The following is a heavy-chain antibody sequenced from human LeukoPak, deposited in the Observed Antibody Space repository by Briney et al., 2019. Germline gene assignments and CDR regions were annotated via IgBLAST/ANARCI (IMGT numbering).Heavy chain of an antibody. CDR3: GRDGDYVEDPTGGSFDY. Sequence: ASVKVSCKASGYTFTSYGISWVRQALGQGLEWMGWISAYNGNTNYAQKLQGRVTMTTDTSTSTAYTELRSLRSDDTAVYCCGRDGDYVEDPTGGSFDYWGQGTLVTVSS. V-gene: IGHV1-18*01. J-gene: IGHJ4*02. D-gene: IGHD3-16*01. CDR1: GYTFTSYG. CDR2: ISAYNGNT.